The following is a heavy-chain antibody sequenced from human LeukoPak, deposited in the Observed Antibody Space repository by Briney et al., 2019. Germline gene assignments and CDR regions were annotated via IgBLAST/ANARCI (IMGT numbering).Heavy chain of an antibody. CDR2: IDPSDSYT. V-gene: IGHV5-10-1*01. D-gene: IGHD6-13*01. Sequence: GESLKISCKGSGYSFTSYWIGWVRQMPGKGLEWMGRIDPSDSYTDYSPSFQGLVTISTDKSISTAYLQWSSLKASDTAMYYCARPRYSSNAFDIWGQGTMVTVSS. CDR3: ARPRYSSNAFDI. J-gene: IGHJ3*02. CDR1: GYSFTSYW.